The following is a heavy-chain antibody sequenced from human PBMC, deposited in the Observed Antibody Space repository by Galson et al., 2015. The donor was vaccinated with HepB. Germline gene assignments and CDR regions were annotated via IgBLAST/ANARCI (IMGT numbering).Heavy chain of an antibody. D-gene: IGHD3-10*01. J-gene: IGHJ5*02. CDR3: ARAPPNYYGSGSYSSRWRVPTSFDP. V-gene: IGHV1-18*04. CDR1: GYTFTSYG. CDR2: ISAYNGNT. Sequence: SVKVSCKASGYTFTSYGISWVRQAPGQGLEWMGWISAYNGNTNYAQKLQGRVTMTTDTSTSTAYMELRSLRSDDTAVYYCARAPPNYYGSGSYSSRWRVPTSFDPWGQGTLVTVSS.